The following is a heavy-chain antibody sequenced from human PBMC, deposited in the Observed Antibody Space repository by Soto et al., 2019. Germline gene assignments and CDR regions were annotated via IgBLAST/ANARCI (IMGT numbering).Heavy chain of an antibody. D-gene: IGHD3-16*01. V-gene: IGHV3-30*19. CDR2: TSYDGSNK. J-gene: IGHJ4*02. CDR3: ARWGTTGGLDV. CDR1: GFTFRSYV. Sequence: QVQLVESGGGVVQPGTSLRLSCVGSGFTFRSYVIHWVRQAPGKGLEWVALTSYDGSNKYYDDSVKGRFTISRDNSRNTVDLQMARMIIEATALYYCARWGTTGGLDVWSQGTLVYVSS.